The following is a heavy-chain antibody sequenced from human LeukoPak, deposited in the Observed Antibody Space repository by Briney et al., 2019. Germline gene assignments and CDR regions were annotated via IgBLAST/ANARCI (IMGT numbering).Heavy chain of an antibody. Sequence: GGSLRLSCAASGFTLSNYAMSWVRQAPGKGLEWVANIKQDGSEKYYVDSVKGRFTISRDNAKNSLYLQMNSLRAEDTAVYYCARLKWLVGYYYYYYMDVWGKGTTVTVSS. CDR2: IKQDGSEK. V-gene: IGHV3-7*01. CDR3: ARLKWLVGYYYYYYMDV. D-gene: IGHD6-19*01. CDR1: GFTLSNYA. J-gene: IGHJ6*03.